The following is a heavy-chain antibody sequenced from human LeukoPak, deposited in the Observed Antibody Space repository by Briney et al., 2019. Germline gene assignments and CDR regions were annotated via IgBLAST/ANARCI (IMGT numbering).Heavy chain of an antibody. Sequence: GGSLRLSCAASGFTFSNYAMSWVRQAPGKGLEWVSAINDSGGSTYYADSVKGRFTISRDKNTLYLQMNSLRAEDTAVYYCARALARYYYDSSGYLDYWGQGTLVTVSS. CDR3: ARALARYYYDSSGYLDY. J-gene: IGHJ4*02. CDR1: GFTFSNYA. V-gene: IGHV3-23*01. D-gene: IGHD3-22*01. CDR2: INDSGGST.